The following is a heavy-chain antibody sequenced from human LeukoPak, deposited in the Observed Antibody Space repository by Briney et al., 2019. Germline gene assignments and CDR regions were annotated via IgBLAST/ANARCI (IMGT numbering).Heavy chain of an antibody. J-gene: IGHJ4*02. V-gene: IGHV1-69*01. D-gene: IGHD1-1*01. CDR3: ARDFGTPSSFDY. CDR1: GGTFSSYA. CDR2: IIPIFGTA. Sequence: SVKVSCKASGGTFSSYAISWVRQAPGQGLGWMGGIIPIFGTANYAQKFQGRVTITADESTSTAYMELSSLRSEDTAVYYCARDFGTPSSFDYWGQGTLVTVSS.